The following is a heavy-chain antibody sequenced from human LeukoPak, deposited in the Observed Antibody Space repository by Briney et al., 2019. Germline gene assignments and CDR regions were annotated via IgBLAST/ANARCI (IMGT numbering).Heavy chain of an antibody. CDR2: IYYSGST. CDR1: GVSISNHY. D-gene: IGHD2-15*01. J-gene: IGHJ5*02. V-gene: IGHV4-59*11. Sequence: SETLSLTCSVSGVSISNHYWSWIRQPPGKGLEWIGFIYYSGSTNYNPSLKSRVTMSVDTSRNQFSLKLSSVTTADTAVYYCARDGHRGYNWFDPWGQGTLVTVSS. CDR3: ARDGHRGYNWFDP.